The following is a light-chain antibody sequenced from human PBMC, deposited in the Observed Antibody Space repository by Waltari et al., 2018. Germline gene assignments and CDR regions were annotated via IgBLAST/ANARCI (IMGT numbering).Light chain of an antibody. CDR1: QSISSW. CDR2: KAS. V-gene: IGKV1-5*03. Sequence: DIQMTQSPSTLSASVGGRVTITCRASQSISSWLAWYQQKPGKAPKLLIYKASSLESGVPSRFSGSGSGTEFTLTISSLQPDDFATYHCQQYKSYWTFGQGTKVEIK. CDR3: QQYKSYWT. J-gene: IGKJ1*01.